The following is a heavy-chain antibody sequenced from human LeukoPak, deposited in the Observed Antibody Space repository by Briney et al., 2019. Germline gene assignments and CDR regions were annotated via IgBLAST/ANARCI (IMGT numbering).Heavy chain of an antibody. Sequence: GASVKVSCKASGYTFSSYSISWVRQAPGQGLEWMGWINAYNGNTNYAQKLQGRVTMTTDTSTSTAYMELRSLRFDDTAVYYCARRQGTTLSFDYWGQGTLVTVSS. J-gene: IGHJ4*02. CDR2: INAYNGNT. CDR1: GYTFSSYS. D-gene: IGHD1-1*01. V-gene: IGHV1-18*01. CDR3: ARRQGTTLSFDY.